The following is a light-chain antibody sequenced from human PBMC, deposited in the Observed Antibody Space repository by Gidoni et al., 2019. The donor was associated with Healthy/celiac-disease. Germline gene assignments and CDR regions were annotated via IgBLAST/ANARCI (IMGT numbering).Light chain of an antibody. CDR3: QAWDSSTHVV. Sequence: SYELTQPPSVSVSPGQTASISCSGDRLGDKYASWYQQKPGQSPLLVIYQDNKRPSGIPERFSGSNSGNTASLTSSGTQAMDEAAYYCQAWDSSTHVVFGGGTKLTVL. CDR2: QDN. J-gene: IGLJ2*01. V-gene: IGLV3-1*01. CDR1: RLGDKY.